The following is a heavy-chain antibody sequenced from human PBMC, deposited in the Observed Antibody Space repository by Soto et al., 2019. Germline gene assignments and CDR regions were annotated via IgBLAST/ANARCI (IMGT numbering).Heavy chain of an antibody. CDR1: GFTFSIYG. V-gene: IGHV3-33*01. J-gene: IGHJ4*02. D-gene: IGHD1-20*01. CDR2: IWFDGSNK. Sequence: QVQLVESGGGVVQPGRSLRLSCAASGFTFSIYGMHWVRQAPGKGLEWVALIWFDGSNKYYADSVKGRFTISGDNSKNTLYLQMNSLRAEDTAVYSCARVGITGTTFRGFDYWGQGTLVTVSS. CDR3: ARVGITGTTFRGFDY.